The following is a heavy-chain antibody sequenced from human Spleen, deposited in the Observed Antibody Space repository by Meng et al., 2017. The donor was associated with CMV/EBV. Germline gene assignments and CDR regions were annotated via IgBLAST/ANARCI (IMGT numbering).Heavy chain of an antibody. J-gene: IGHJ4*02. V-gene: IGHV3-74*01. Sequence: EVQLVESGGGLVQPGGSVRLSCAASGFTFRSYWMHWVRQAPGKGLLWISRINPDGSDTINADSVKGRFTISRDNARNTLYLQMNSLRAEDTAVYYCVRGTLSYPGVDYWSQGTLVTVSS. CDR3: VRGTLSYPGVDY. CDR2: INPDGSDT. CDR1: GFTFRSYW.